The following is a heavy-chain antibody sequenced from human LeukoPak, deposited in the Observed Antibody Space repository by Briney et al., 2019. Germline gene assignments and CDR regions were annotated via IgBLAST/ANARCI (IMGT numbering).Heavy chain of an antibody. CDR2: IDHSGST. V-gene: IGHV4-34*01. Sequence: SETLSLTCAVYGGSFSGYYWSWIRQPPGKGLEWIGEIDHSGSTNYNPSLKSRVTISVDTSKNQFSLKLSSVTAADTAVYYCARGRRRAIAAAGKRNPYCFDYWGQGTLVTVSS. CDR3: ARGRRRAIAAAGKRNPYCFDY. J-gene: IGHJ4*02. CDR1: GGSFSGYY. D-gene: IGHD6-13*01.